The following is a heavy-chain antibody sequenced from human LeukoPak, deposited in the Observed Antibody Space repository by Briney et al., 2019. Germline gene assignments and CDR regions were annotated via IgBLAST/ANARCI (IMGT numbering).Heavy chain of an antibody. D-gene: IGHD6-6*01. CDR2: IIPILGIA. J-gene: IGHJ6*02. CDR1: GYTFTGYY. CDR3: ARDRASIAARLHYYYGMDV. Sequence: ASVKVSCKASGYTFTGYYMHWVRQAPGQGLEWMGRIIPILGIANYAQKFQGRVTITADKSTSTAYMELSSLRSEDTAVYYCARDRASIAARLHYYYGMDVWGQGTTVTVSS. V-gene: IGHV1-69*04.